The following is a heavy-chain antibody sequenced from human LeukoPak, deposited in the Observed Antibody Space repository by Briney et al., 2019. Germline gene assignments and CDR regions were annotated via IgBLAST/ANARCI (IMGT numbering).Heavy chain of an antibody. J-gene: IGHJ5*02. CDR2: IYHSGST. V-gene: IGHV4-38-2*01. CDR3: ARVGGPFDA. Sequence: SETLSLTCAVSGYSVSSGSYWGWIRQPPGKGLEWIGSIYHSGSTYYPSLKSRVTISVDTSKNQFSLKVSPVTAADTAVYYCARVGGPFDAWGQGTLVTVSS. CDR1: GYSVSSGSY.